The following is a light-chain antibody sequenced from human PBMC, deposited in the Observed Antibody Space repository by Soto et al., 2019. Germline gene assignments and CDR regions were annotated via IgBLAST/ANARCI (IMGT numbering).Light chain of an antibody. V-gene: IGLV2-18*02. Sequence: QSVLTQPPSVSGSPGQSVTISCTGTRSDVGSYDRVSWYHQPPGTAPKVIIYEVSNRPSGVPDRFSGSKSGNTASLTISGLQAEDEGDYYCASHTTSRSRVFGGGTKLTVL. CDR2: EVS. J-gene: IGLJ3*02. CDR3: ASHTTSRSRV. CDR1: RSDVGSYDR.